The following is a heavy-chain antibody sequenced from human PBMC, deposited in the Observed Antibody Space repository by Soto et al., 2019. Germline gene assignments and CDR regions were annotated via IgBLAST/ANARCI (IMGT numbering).Heavy chain of an antibody. CDR3: AKDRGAYSSSWYPPGH. CDR2: ISYDGSNK. J-gene: IGHJ4*02. CDR1: TFSSYG. V-gene: IGHV3-30*18. D-gene: IGHD6-13*01. Sequence: TFSSYGMHWVRQAPGKGLEWVAVISYDGSNKYYADSVKGRFTISRDNSKNTLYLQMNSLRAEDTAVYYCAKDRGAYSSSWYPPGHWGQGTLVTVSS.